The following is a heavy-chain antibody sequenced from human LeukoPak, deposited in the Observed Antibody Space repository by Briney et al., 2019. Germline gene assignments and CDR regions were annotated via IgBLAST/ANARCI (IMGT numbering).Heavy chain of an antibody. D-gene: IGHD3-22*01. Sequence: GRSLRLSCAASGFTFDDYAMHWVRQAPGKGLEWVSGISWNSGSIGYADSVKGRFTISRDNAKNSLYLQMNSLRAEDTALYYCAKDIHYYDSSGPLYPGSAFDIWGQGTMVTVSS. J-gene: IGHJ3*02. CDR3: AKDIHYYDSSGPLYPGSAFDI. V-gene: IGHV3-9*01. CDR2: ISWNSGSI. CDR1: GFTFDDYA.